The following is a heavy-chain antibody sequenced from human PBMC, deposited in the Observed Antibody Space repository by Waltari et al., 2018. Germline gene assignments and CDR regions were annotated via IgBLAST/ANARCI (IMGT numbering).Heavy chain of an antibody. D-gene: IGHD1-26*01. CDR1: GYSIRSGYY. CDR3: ARQEQDFDY. CDR2: IYHSGST. Sequence: QVQLQESGPGLVKPSETLSLTCAVSGYSIRSGYYWDWIRQPPGKGLEWIGSIYHSGSTYYNPSLKSRVTISVDTSKNQFSLKLSSVTAADTAVYYCARQEQDFDYWGQGTLVTVSS. V-gene: IGHV4-38-2*01. J-gene: IGHJ4*02.